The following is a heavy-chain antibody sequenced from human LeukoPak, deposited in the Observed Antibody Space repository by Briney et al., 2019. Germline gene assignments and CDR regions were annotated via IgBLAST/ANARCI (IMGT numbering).Heavy chain of an antibody. CDR2: IYYSGST. J-gene: IGHJ4*02. CDR1: GGSITSYY. Sequence: KSSETLSLTCTVSGGSITSYYWNWIRQPPGKGVEWIGYIYYSGSTNYNPSLKSRVTISVDTPKNQFSLNLSSVTAADTAVYYCARRTWGAADYFDYWGQGTLVTVSS. D-gene: IGHD6-13*01. V-gene: IGHV4-59*01. CDR3: ARRTWGAADYFDY.